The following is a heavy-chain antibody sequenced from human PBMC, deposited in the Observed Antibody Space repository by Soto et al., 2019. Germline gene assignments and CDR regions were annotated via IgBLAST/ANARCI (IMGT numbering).Heavy chain of an antibody. CDR3: TRAGVTTWPVVDY. D-gene: IGHD4-17*01. Sequence: GGSLRLSCTASGFTFGDYAMSWFRQAPGKGLEWVGFIRSKAYRGTTEYAASVKGRFTISRDDSKSIAYLQMNSLKTEDTAVYYCTRAGVTTWPVVDYWGQGTLVTVSS. CDR1: GFTFGDYA. J-gene: IGHJ4*02. V-gene: IGHV3-49*03. CDR2: IRSKAYRGTT.